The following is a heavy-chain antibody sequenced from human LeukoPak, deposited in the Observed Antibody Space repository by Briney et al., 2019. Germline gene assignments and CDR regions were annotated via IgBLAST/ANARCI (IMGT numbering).Heavy chain of an antibody. CDR3: ARDRGVSGDYTFFDY. J-gene: IGHJ4*02. D-gene: IGHD2-21*02. Sequence: ASVKVSCKASGYTFTSYDINWVRQAPGQGLEWMGWISAYNGNTNYAQKLQGRVTMTTDTSTSTAYMELRSLRSDDTAVYYCARDRGVSGDYTFFDYWGQGTLVTVSS. CDR2: ISAYNGNT. V-gene: IGHV1-18*01. CDR1: GYTFTSYD.